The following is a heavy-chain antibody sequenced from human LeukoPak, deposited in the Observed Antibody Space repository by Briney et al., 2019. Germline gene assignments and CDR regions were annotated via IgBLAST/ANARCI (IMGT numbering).Heavy chain of an antibody. J-gene: IGHJ3*02. V-gene: IGHV4-38-2*01. CDR2: IYHSGST. CDR1: GYSISSGYY. Sequence: PSETLSLTCAVSGYSISSGYYWGWIRQPPGKGLEWIGSIYHSGSTYYNPSLKSRVTISVDTSKNQFSLKLSSVTAGDTAVYYCARRKAAFDIWGQGTMVTVSS. CDR3: ARRKAAFDI.